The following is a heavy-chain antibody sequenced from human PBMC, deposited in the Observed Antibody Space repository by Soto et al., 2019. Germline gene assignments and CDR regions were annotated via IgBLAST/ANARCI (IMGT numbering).Heavy chain of an antibody. V-gene: IGHV1-69*13. CDR1: GGTFSSYA. Sequence: SVKVSCKTSGGTFSSYAISWVRQAPGQGLEWMGGIVPIVDTSTYAQKFQGRVTITADESTSTAYMELNSLRAEDTAVYYCAREVVGMVFECWGQGTQVTVSS. D-gene: IGHD3-10*01. CDR3: AREVVGMVFEC. CDR2: IVPIVDTS. J-gene: IGHJ4*02.